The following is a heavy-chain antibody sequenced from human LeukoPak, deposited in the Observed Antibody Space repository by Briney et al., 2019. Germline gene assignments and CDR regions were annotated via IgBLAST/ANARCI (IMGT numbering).Heavy chain of an antibody. CDR2: NIPIFGTA. CDR1: GGTFSSYA. V-gene: IGHV1-69*05. CDR3: ASPPSSSSEYFQH. Sequence: WASVKVSCKASGGTFSSYAISWVRQAPGQGLEWMGGNIPIFGTANYAQKFQGRVTITTDESTSTAYMELSSLRSEDTAVYYCASPPSSSSEYFQHWGQGTLVTVSS. J-gene: IGHJ1*01. D-gene: IGHD6-6*01.